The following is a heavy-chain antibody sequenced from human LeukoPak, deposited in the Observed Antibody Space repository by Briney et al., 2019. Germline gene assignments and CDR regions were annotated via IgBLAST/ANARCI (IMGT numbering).Heavy chain of an antibody. CDR3: ARVVTARLWYFDL. V-gene: IGHV4-61*02. Sequence: SETLSLTCTVSGGSISCGSYYWSWIRQPAGKGLEWIGRIYTSGSTNYNPSLKSRVTISVDTSKNQFSLKLSSVTAADTAVYYCARVVTARLWYFDLWGRGTLATVSS. CDR2: IYTSGST. CDR1: GGSISCGSYY. D-gene: IGHD2-21*02. J-gene: IGHJ2*01.